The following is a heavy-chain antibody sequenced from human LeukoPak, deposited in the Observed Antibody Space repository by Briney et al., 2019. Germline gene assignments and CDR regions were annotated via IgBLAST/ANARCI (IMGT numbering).Heavy chain of an antibody. CDR3: ARTPAAEGVWVDY. CDR2: TYYRSKWYN. J-gene: IGHJ4*02. V-gene: IGHV6-1*01. Sequence: SQTLSLTCTISGDSVSSNSAAWNWIRQSPSRGLEWLGRTYYRSKWYNDYAVSVKSRITINPATPKNQFSLQLNSVTPEDTAVYYCARTPAAEGVWVDYWGQGTLVTVSS. CDR1: GDSVSSNSAA. D-gene: IGHD6-13*01.